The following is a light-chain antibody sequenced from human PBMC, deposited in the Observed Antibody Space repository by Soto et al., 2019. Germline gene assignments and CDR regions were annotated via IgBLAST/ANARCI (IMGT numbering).Light chain of an antibody. CDR3: QQLNSYPLT. Sequence: DIQLTQSTSFLSAFVGDRVTITCRASQDISSYLAWYQQKPGKAPKLLIFAASTLQSGVPSRFSGSGAGTKFTLTISSLQPDDFATYYFQQLNSYPLTFGPGTKVDIK. V-gene: IGKV1-9*01. CDR1: QDISSY. J-gene: IGKJ3*01. CDR2: AAS.